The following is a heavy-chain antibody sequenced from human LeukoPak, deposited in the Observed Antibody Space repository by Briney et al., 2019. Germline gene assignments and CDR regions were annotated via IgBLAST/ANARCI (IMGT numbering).Heavy chain of an antibody. D-gene: IGHD7-27*01. CDR3: ARGPSSTGADAFDI. V-gene: IGHV4-59*01. J-gene: IGHJ3*02. CDR2: IYYSGST. CDR1: GGSISSYY. Sequence: SETLSLTCTVSGGSISSYYWSWIRQPPGKGLEWIGYIYYSGSTNYNPPLKSRVTISVVTSKNQFVLKLSSVTAADTAVYYCARGPSSTGADAFDIWGQGTMVTVSS.